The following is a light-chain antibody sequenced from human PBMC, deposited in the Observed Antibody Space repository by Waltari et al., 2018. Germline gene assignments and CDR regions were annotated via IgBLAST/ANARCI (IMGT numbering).Light chain of an antibody. CDR2: DVT. V-gene: IGLV2-11*01. J-gene: IGLJ3*02. Sequence: QSALTQPRSVSGSPGQSVAVSCTGTSSDVGGSNYVSWYQQYPGKAPKLIIYDVTKRPSGVPDRFSGSKSGNTASLTISGLRAEDDADYYCCSYAGSYWVFGGGTKLTVL. CDR1: SSDVGGSNY. CDR3: CSYAGSYWV.